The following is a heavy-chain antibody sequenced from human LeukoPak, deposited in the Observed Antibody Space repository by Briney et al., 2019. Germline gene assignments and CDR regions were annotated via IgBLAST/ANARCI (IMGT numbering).Heavy chain of an antibody. CDR3: SRGVGATDS. D-gene: IGHD1-26*01. CDR2: ITSDGSST. Sequence: GSLRLSCTASGFTFSSYWMHWVRQAPGKGLEWVSRITSDGSSTSHADSVKGRFTISRDNAKNTLYLQMNSLRAEDTAAYYCSRGVGATDSWGQGTLVTVSS. CDR1: GFTFSSYW. J-gene: IGHJ4*02. V-gene: IGHV3-74*01.